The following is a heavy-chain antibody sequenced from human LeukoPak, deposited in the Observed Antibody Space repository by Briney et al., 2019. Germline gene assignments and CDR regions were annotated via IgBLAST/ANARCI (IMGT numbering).Heavy chain of an antibody. J-gene: IGHJ3*02. D-gene: IGHD4-17*01. CDR1: GFTFSSYA. CDR3: TTIRSDAFDI. V-gene: IGHV3-23*01. CDR2: ISGSGGST. Sequence: GGSLRLSCAASGFTFSSYAMSWVRQAPGKGLEWVSAISGSGGSTYYADSVKGWFTISRDNSKNTLYLQMNSLRAEDTAVYYCTTIRSDAFDIWGQGTMVTVSS.